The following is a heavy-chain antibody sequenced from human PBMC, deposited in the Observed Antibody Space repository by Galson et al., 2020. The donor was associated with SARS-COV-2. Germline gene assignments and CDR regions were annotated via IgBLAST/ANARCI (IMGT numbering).Heavy chain of an antibody. CDR2: MNPNSGNT. J-gene: IGHJ4*02. V-gene: IGHV1-8*01. CDR1: GYTFTSYD. D-gene: IGHD3-3*01. Sequence: ASVKVSCKASGYTFTSYDINWVRQATGQGLEWMGWMNPNSGNTGYAQKFQGRVTMTRNTSISTAYMELSSLRSEDTAVYYCARGPVGRTIFGVVIIGNVPYFDYWGQGTLVTVSS. CDR3: ARGPVGRTIFGVVIIGNVPYFDY.